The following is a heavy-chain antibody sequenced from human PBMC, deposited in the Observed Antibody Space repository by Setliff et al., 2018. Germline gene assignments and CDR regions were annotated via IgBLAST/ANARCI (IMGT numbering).Heavy chain of an antibody. D-gene: IGHD3-22*01. Sequence: PGGSLRLSCAASGFTFSGYYMQWVRQAPGKGLEWVSYISGSGVTIYYADSVKGRFTISRDDSKSIAYLRMNSLKIEDTAVYYCTRDFWPESSGFAFGQWGQGTLVTVSS. CDR2: ISGSGVTI. CDR3: TRDFWPESSGFAFGQ. CDR1: GFTFSGYY. V-gene: IGHV3-48*01. J-gene: IGHJ4*02.